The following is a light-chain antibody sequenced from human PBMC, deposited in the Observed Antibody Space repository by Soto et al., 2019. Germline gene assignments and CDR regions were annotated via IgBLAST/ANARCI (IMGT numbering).Light chain of an antibody. J-gene: IGKJ5*01. CDR2: DTS. V-gene: IGKV3-11*01. CDR3: QQRNSSPPTFT. CDR1: QSVGSV. Sequence: EIVLTQSPATLSLSPGERATLSCRASQSVGSVLAWYHQKPGQAPRLLIYDTSIRATSIPARFSGSGSGTNFTLTTISLEPEDFSVYYCQQRNSSPPTFTFGPGTRLEIK.